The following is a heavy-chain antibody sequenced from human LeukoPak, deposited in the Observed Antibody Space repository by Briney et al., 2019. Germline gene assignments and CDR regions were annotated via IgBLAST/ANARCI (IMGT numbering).Heavy chain of an antibody. CDR2: VYYSGST. CDR3: ARGSGWFGF. D-gene: IGHD6-19*01. CDR1: GDSISSYY. V-gene: IGHV4-59*08. J-gene: IGHJ5*01. Sequence: PSETLSLPCTVSGDSISSYYWSWLPQPPGKGLEWIGYVYYSGSTNYNPSLKSRVTISVDTSKNQFSLKLGSVTAADTAVYYCARGSGWFGFWGQGTLVSVSS.